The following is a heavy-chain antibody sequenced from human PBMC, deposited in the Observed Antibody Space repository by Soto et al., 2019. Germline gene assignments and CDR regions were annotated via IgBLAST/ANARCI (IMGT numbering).Heavy chain of an antibody. J-gene: IGHJ5*02. V-gene: IGHV1-18*04. Sequence: ASVKVSCKASGYTFTSYGISWVRQAPGQGLEWMGWISAYNGNTNYAQKFQGRVTITADKSTSTAYMELSSLRSEDTAVYYCARDRDYYGSGSYYFGPWGQGTLVTVSS. CDR2: ISAYNGNT. D-gene: IGHD3-10*01. CDR3: ARDRDYYGSGSYYFGP. CDR1: GYTFTSYG.